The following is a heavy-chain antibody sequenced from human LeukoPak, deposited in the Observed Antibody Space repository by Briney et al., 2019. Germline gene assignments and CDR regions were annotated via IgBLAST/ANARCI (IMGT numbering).Heavy chain of an antibody. D-gene: IGHD3-10*01. CDR2: INPNSGGT. CDR3: ARGVTVVRGADDAFDI. V-gene: IGHV1-2*02. Sequence: VASVKVSCKASGFTFTGYYMHWVRQAPGQGLEWMGWINPNSGGTNYAQKFQGRVTMTRETSISTVYMELSGLRSDDTAVYSCARGVTVVRGADDAFDIWGQGTMVTVS. J-gene: IGHJ3*02. CDR1: GFTFTGYY.